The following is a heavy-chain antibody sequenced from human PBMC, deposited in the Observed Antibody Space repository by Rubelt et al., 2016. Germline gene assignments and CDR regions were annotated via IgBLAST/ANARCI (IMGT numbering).Heavy chain of an antibody. CDR3: ARAKITMIVVVTFDY. V-gene: IGHV4-34*10. J-gene: IGHJ4*02. CDR1: GGSFSGYY. CDR2: INHSGST. Sequence: QVQLQESGPGLVKPSETLSLTCAVYGGSFSGYYWSWIRQPPGKGLEWIGEINHSGSTNYNPSLKSRVTRSVDTSKNQFSLRLSSVTAADTAVYYCARAKITMIVVVTFDYWGQGTLVTVSS. D-gene: IGHD3-22*01.